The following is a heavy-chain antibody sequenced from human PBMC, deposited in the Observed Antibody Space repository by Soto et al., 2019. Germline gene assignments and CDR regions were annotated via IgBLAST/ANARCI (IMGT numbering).Heavy chain of an antibody. Sequence: SEPLSLTCAVYGGSFSGYYWSWIRQPPGKGLEWIGEINHSGSTNYNPSLKSRVTISVDTSKNQFSLKLSSVTAADTAVYYCARGLDYYDSSGYYGYYYYYYGMDVWGQGTTVTVSS. CDR2: INHSGST. V-gene: IGHV4-34*01. J-gene: IGHJ6*02. CDR3: ARGLDYYDSSGYYGYYYYYYGMDV. D-gene: IGHD3-22*01. CDR1: GGSFSGYY.